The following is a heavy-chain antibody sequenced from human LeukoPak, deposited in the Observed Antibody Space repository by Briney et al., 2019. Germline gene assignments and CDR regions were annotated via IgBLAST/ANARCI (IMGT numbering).Heavy chain of an antibody. J-gene: IGHJ3*02. CDR3: AREWERYYYDSSGENAFDI. CDR2: ISAYNGNT. Sequence: ASVKVSCKASGYTFTSYGIIWVRQAPGQGLEWMGWISAYNGNTNYAQKLQGRVTMTTDTSTSTAYMELRSLRSDDTAVYYCAREWERYYYDSSGENAFDIWGQGTMVTVSS. CDR1: GYTFTSYG. V-gene: IGHV1-18*01. D-gene: IGHD3-22*01.